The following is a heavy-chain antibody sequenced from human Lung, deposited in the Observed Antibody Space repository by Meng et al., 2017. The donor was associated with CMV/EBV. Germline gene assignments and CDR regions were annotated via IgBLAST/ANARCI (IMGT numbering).Heavy chain of an antibody. J-gene: IGHJ5*02. Sequence: SETLSLXXTVFGTSISPYYWSWIRQPPGKGLEWIGYIYFNGNTNYNPALKSRVTMSLDTSMNQFSLKLNSVTAADTAVYYCARDRSDLWSGPFDPWGRGTLVXVSS. CDR2: IYFNGNT. CDR3: ARDRSDLWSGPFDP. D-gene: IGHD3-3*01. CDR1: GTSISPYY. V-gene: IGHV4-59*01.